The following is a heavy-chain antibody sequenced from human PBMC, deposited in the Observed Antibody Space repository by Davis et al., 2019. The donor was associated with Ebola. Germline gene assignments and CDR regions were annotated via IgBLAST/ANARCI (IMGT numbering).Heavy chain of an antibody. Sequence: PGGSLRLSCAASGFTFSSYGMHWVRQAPGKGLEWVAVIWYDGSNKYYADSVKGRFTISRDNSKNTLYLQMNSLRAEDTAVYYCARADCSSTSCYHYYYYGMDVWGQGTTVTVSS. J-gene: IGHJ6*02. CDR2: IWYDGSNK. CDR1: GFTFSSYG. D-gene: IGHD2-2*01. CDR3: ARADCSSTSCYHYYYYGMDV. V-gene: IGHV3-33*08.